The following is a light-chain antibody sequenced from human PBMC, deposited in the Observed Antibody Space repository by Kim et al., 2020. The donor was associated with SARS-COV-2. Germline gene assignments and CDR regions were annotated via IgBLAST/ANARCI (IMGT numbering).Light chain of an antibody. J-gene: IGLJ3*02. CDR2: EVS. V-gene: IGLV2-23*02. Sequence: GSPGQSITISCTGTSSYVGSYNLVSWYQQHPGKAPKLMIYEVSKRPSGVSNRFSGSKSGNTASLTISGLQAEDEADYYCCSYAPWVFGGGTQLTVL. CDR1: SSYVGSYNL. CDR3: CSYAPWV.